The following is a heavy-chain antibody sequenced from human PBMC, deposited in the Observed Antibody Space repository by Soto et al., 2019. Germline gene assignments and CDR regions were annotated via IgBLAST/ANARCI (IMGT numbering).Heavy chain of an antibody. CDR2: IIPILGIA. CDR1: GGTFSSYT. V-gene: IGHV1-69*02. Sequence: ASVKVSCKASGGTFSSYTIGWVRQAPGQGLEWMGRIIPILGIANYAQKFQGRVTITADKSTSTAYMELSSLRSEDTAVYYCARVDLTGTTVSHFDYWGQGTLVTVSS. CDR3: ARVDLTGTTVSHFDY. D-gene: IGHD1-7*01. J-gene: IGHJ4*02.